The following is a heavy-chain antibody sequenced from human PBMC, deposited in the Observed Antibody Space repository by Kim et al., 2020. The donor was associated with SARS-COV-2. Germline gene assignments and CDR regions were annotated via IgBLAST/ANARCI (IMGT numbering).Heavy chain of an antibody. J-gene: IGHJ4*02. CDR3: AREIGVDDSSGYYPHLDY. V-gene: IGHV3-48*02. D-gene: IGHD3-22*01. Sequence: GGSLRLSCAASGFTFSSYSMNWVRQAPGKGLEWVSYISSSSSTIYYADSVKGRFTISRDNAKNSLYLQMNSLRDEDTAVYYCAREIGVDDSSGYYPHLDYWGQGTLVTVSS. CDR2: ISSSSSTI. CDR1: GFTFSSYS.